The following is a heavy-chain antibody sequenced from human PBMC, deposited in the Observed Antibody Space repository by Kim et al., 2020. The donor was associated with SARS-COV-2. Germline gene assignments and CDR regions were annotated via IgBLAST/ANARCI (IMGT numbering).Heavy chain of an antibody. D-gene: IGHD1-26*01. CDR1: GFTVSNNY. Sequence: GGSLRLSFAASGFTVSNNYMSWVRQAPGKGLEWVSVIQSGGSTYYADPVKGRFTISRDNSKNTLYLQMNSLRAEDTAVYYCARSSGSYSFWDYWGQGTLVTVSS. J-gene: IGHJ4*02. CDR3: ARSSGSYSFWDY. V-gene: IGHV3-53*01. CDR2: IQSGGST.